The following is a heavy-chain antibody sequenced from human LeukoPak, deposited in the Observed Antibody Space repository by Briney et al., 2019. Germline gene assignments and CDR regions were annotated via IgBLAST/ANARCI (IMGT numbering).Heavy chain of an antibody. Sequence: EASVTVPCTASGGTFSSYAISWVRQAPGQGLEWMGGIIPIFGTANYAQKFQGRVTITADESTSTAYMELSSLRSEDTAVYYCARDHWEVPPTSPYNWFDPWGQGTLVTVSS. CDR1: GGTFSSYA. CDR3: ARDHWEVPPTSPYNWFDP. V-gene: IGHV1-69*13. J-gene: IGHJ5*02. D-gene: IGHD2-2*01. CDR2: IIPIFGTA.